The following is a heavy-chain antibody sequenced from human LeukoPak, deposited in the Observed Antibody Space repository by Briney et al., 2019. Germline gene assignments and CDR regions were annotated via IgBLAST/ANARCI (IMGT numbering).Heavy chain of an antibody. CDR1: GGSFSGYY. V-gene: IGHV4-34*01. CDR2: INHSGST. Sequence: SETLSLTCAVYGGSFSGYYWSWIRQPPGKGLEWIGEINHSGSTNYNPSLKSRVTISVDTSKNQFSLKLSSVTAADTAVYYCARGPRRIAARRGYYYYGMDVWGQGTTVTVSS. CDR3: ARGPRRIAARRGYYYYGMDV. J-gene: IGHJ6*02. D-gene: IGHD6-6*01.